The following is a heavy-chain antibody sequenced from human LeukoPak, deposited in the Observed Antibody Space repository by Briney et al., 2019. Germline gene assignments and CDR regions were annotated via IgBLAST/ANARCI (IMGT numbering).Heavy chain of an antibody. CDR1: GGTFSSYT. D-gene: IGHD2/OR15-2a*01. V-gene: IGHV1-69*13. Sequence: GASVKVSCKASGGTFSSYTINWVRQAPGQGLEWMGGIIPIFGTADYAQKFQGRVTITADESTSTAYMEVSSLRSEDTAVYYCTRGPSRVYYYYYMDVWGKGTTVTISS. CDR3: TRGPSRVYYYYYMDV. CDR2: IIPIFGTA. J-gene: IGHJ6*03.